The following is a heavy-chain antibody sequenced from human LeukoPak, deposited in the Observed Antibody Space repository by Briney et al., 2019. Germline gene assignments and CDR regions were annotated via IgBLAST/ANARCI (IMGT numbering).Heavy chain of an antibody. Sequence: GGSLRLSCVASGFTFGKYWMSWVRQAPGKELEWVANIKLDGSEKNYVDSVKGRFTISRDNTKNSLYLQVNSLRAEDTAVFYCARDQYDTWSRRGNFDSWGQGTLVIVSS. V-gene: IGHV3-7*03. CDR2: IKLDGSEK. D-gene: IGHD3-3*01. CDR1: GFTFGKYW. CDR3: ARDQYDTWSRRGNFDS. J-gene: IGHJ4*02.